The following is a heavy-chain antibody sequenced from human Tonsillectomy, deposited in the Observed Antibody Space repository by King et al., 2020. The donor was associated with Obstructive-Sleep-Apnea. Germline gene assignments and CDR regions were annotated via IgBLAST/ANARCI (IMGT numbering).Heavy chain of an antibody. CDR2: IRSKAYGGTT. CDR1: GFTFGDYD. J-gene: IGHJ4*02. CDR3: SRGEYVSSTYDY. V-gene: IGHV3-49*03. D-gene: IGHD6-13*01. Sequence: VQLVESGGGLVQPGRSLRLSCTASGFTFGDYDMSWFRQAPGKGLEWVGFIRSKAYGGTTEYAASVKGRFTISRDDSKSIAYLQMNSLKTEDTAVYYCSRGEYVSSTYDYWGQGTLVTVSS.